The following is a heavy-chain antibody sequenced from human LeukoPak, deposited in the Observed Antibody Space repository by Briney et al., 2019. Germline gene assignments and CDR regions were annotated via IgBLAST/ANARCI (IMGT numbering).Heavy chain of an antibody. Sequence: GASVKVSCKASGDTFTSYGISWGRQAPGQGLEWMGWISADNGNTNYAQKLQGRVTMTTDTSTSTAYMELRSLRSDDTAVYFCASAGSVRYYYLDVWGRGTTVTVSS. CDR3: ASAGSVRYYYLDV. CDR2: ISADNGNT. V-gene: IGHV1-18*01. D-gene: IGHD3-10*01. CDR1: GDTFTSYG. J-gene: IGHJ6*03.